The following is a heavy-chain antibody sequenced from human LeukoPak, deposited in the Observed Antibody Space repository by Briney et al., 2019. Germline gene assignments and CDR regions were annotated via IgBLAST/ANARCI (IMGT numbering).Heavy chain of an antibody. CDR3: VREVAARAFDI. CDR1: GGSISSYY. J-gene: IGHJ3*02. Sequence: SETLSLTCTVSGGSISSYYWSWIRQPPGKGLAWIGYIYYSGGITNYNPSLKSRVTISVDTSKNQFSLKLSSVTAADTAVYYCVREVAARAFDIWGQGTMVTVSS. D-gene: IGHD6-6*01. CDR2: IYYSGGIT. V-gene: IGHV4-59*01.